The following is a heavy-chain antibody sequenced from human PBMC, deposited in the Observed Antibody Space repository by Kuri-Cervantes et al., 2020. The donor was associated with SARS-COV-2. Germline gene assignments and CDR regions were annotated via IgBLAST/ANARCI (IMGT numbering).Heavy chain of an antibody. CDR1: GYSISSGYY. CDR2: IYHSGST. D-gene: IGHD1-26*01. J-gene: IGHJ4*02. V-gene: IGHV4-38-2*02. Sequence: SETLSLTCTVSGYSISSGYYWGWIRQPPGKGLEWIGSIYHSGSTYYNPSLKSRVTMSVDTSKNQFSLKLSSVTAADTAVYYCARGGSYYQAFDYWGQGTLVTVSS. CDR3: ARGGSYYQAFDY.